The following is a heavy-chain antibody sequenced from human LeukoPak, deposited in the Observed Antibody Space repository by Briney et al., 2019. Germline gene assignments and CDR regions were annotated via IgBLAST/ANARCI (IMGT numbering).Heavy chain of an antibody. D-gene: IGHD6-6*01. J-gene: IGHJ4*02. CDR2: IYYSGST. CDR3: ARASSIAARREDY. Sequence: SETLSLTCTVSGGSISSGGYYWSWIRQHPGKGLEWIGYIYYSGSTYYNPSLKSRVTISVDTSKNQFSLKLSSVTAADTAVYYCARASSIAARREDYWGQGTLVTVSS. CDR1: GGSISSGGYY. V-gene: IGHV4-31*03.